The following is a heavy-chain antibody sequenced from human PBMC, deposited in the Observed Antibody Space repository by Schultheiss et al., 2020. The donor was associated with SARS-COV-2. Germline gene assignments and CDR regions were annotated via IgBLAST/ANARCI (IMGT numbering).Heavy chain of an antibody. J-gene: IGHJ6*02. D-gene: IGHD2-2*01. CDR2: ISGSGGST. CDR3: ASCGASCHYYGMDV. CDR1: GFSVSNNY. V-gene: IGHV3-53*01. Sequence: GGSLRLSCAASGFSVSNNYMSWVRQAPGKGLEWVSAISGSGGSTYYADSVKGRFTISRDNSKNTLYLQMNSLRAEDTAVYYCASCGASCHYYGMDVWGQGTTVTVSS.